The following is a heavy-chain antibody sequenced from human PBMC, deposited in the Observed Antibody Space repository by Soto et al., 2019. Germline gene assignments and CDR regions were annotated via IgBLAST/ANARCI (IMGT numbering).Heavy chain of an antibody. V-gene: IGHV2-5*02. CDR3: AHRPRGFTYFFDY. Sequence: QITLNESGPPLVKPTQTLTLTCTFSGFSLSTRGVGVGWIRQPPGKALEWLALLYWDDDERYSPSLMSRLTITKDTSQNQVFLTMTNVDPVDTATYYCAHRPRGFTYFFDYWGQGTLVTVSS. CDR2: LYWDDDE. J-gene: IGHJ4*02. CDR1: GFSLSTRGVG.